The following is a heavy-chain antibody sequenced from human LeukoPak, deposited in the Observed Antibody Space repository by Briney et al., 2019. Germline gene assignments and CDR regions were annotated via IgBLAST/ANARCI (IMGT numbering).Heavy chain of an antibody. CDR2: IRYDGSNK. Sequence: PGGSLRLSCAASGFTFSSYGMHWVRQAPGKGLEWVAFIRYDGSNKYYADSVKGRFTISRDNSKNTLYLQMGSLRAEDMAVYYCARVAIGYCSGGSCDNPLGRALVKYYYYYYMDVWGKGTTVTVSS. CDR3: ARVAIGYCSGGSCDNPLGRALVKYYYYYYMDV. CDR1: GFTFSSYG. V-gene: IGHV3-30*02. J-gene: IGHJ6*03. D-gene: IGHD2-15*01.